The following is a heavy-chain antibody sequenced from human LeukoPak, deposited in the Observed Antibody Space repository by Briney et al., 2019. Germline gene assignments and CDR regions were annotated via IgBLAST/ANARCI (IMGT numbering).Heavy chain of an antibody. V-gene: IGHV4-39*01. J-gene: IGHJ6*02. CDR2: IYYSGST. D-gene: IGHD3-3*01. CDR1: GGSISSSSYY. Sequence: PSETLSLTCTVSGGSISSSSYYWGWIRQPPGKGLEWIGSIYYSGSTYYNPSLKRRVTISVDTSKNQFSLKLSSVTAADTAVYYCARMYYDFWSGYYPQEYYYGMDVWRQGTTVTVSS. CDR3: ARMYYDFWSGYYPQEYYYGMDV.